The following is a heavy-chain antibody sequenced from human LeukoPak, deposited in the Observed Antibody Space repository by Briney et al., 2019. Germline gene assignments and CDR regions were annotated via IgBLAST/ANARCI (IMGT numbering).Heavy chain of an antibody. J-gene: IGHJ4*02. D-gene: IGHD6-19*01. Sequence: ASVTVSCTSSGYTFTCYYMHWVRQAPGQGLEWMGWINPNSGGTNYAQKFQGRVTMTRDTSISTAYMELSRLRSDDTAVYYCARDHWEGIAVAGLGYWGQGTLVTVSS. CDR1: GYTFTCYY. CDR3: ARDHWEGIAVAGLGY. CDR2: INPNSGGT. V-gene: IGHV1-2*02.